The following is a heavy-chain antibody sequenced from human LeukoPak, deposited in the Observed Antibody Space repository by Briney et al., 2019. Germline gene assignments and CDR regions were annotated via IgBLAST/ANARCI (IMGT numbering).Heavy chain of an antibody. V-gene: IGHV3-33*01. CDR1: GFTFSSYG. CDR2: IWYDGSNK. CDR3: AREVYATNWFDP. J-gene: IGHJ5*02. D-gene: IGHD2-8*01. Sequence: GRSLRLSCAASGFTFSSYGMHWVRQAPGKGLEWVAVIWYDGSNKYYADSVKGRFTISRDNSKNTLYLQMNSLRAEDTAVYYCAREVYATNWFDPWGQGTLVTVS.